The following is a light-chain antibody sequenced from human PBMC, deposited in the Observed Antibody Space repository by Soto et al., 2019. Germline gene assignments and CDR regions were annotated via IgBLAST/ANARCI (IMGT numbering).Light chain of an antibody. J-gene: IGKJ3*01. CDR2: DAS. V-gene: IGKV3-11*01. CDR3: QQPSNLFT. Sequence: EIVLTQSPATLSLSPGERATLSCRASQSLSNFLAWYQQQPGQAPRLLIYDASNRATVIPVSFSGSGSGTVFTLTISSLEPEDFAVYYCQQPSNLFTFGPGTPVAIK. CDR1: QSLSNF.